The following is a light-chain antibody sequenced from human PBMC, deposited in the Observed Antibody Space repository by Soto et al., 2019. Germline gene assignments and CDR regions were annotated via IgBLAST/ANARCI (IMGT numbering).Light chain of an antibody. CDR1: SSDVGRYNR. V-gene: IGLV2-18*01. Sequence: SVLTQPPSASGSPGQSVTISCTGTSSDVGRYNRVSWYQQSPGTAPQLMIYEVSNRPSGVSDRFSGSKSGNTASLTISGLQAEDEADYYCSLYTSSSTFVFGTGTKVTVL. CDR2: EVS. J-gene: IGLJ1*01. CDR3: SLYTSSSTFV.